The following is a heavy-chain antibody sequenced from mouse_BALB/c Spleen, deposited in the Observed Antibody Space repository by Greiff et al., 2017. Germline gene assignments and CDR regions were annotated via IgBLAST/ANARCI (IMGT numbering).Heavy chain of an antibody. J-gene: IGHJ3*01. Sequence: SGAELVKPGASVKLSCTASGFNIKDTYMHWVKQRPEQGLEWIGRIDPANGNTKYDPKFQGKATITADTSSNTAYLQLSSLTSEDTAVYYCASYDGYYPFAYWGQGTLVTVSA. CDR3: ASYDGYYPFAY. CDR1: GFNIKDTY. D-gene: IGHD2-3*01. CDR2: IDPANGNT. V-gene: IGHV14-3*02.